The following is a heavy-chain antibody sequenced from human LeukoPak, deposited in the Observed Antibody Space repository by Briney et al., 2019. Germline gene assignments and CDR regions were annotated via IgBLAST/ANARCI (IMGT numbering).Heavy chain of an antibody. D-gene: IGHD2-15*01. J-gene: IGHJ1*01. V-gene: IGHV3-21*01. CDR1: GFTFSAYS. Sequence: GGSLRLSCAVPGFTFSAYSMNWVRQAPGKGLEWVSSITSGDFVYFADSLKGRFTISRDNAKNTVSLQMNSLRAEDTGVYYCARAPSEIGGYPEYFRHWGQGTPVIVSS. CDR3: ARAPSEIGGYPEYFRH. CDR2: ITSGDFV.